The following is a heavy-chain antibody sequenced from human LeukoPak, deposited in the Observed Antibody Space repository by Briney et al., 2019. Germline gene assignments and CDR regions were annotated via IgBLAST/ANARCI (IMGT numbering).Heavy chain of an antibody. D-gene: IGHD3-10*01. V-gene: IGHV1-18*01. CDR3: ARVTYYYGSGHYTYYGMDV. Sequence: ASVKVSCKASGYTFTSYGISWVRQAPGQGLEWMGWISAYNGNTDYAQKLQGRVTMTTDTSTSTAYMELRSLTSDDTAVYYCARVTYYYGSGHYTYYGMDVWGQGTTVTVSS. CDR1: GYTFTSYG. CDR2: ISAYNGNT. J-gene: IGHJ6*02.